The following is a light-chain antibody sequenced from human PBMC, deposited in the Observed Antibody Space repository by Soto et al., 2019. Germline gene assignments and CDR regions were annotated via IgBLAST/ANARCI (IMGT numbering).Light chain of an antibody. V-gene: IGLV2-14*01. CDR1: SSDVGGYNY. J-gene: IGLJ2*01. CDR3: SSYTSSSTS. CDR2: DVS. Sequence: SALTQPASVSGSPGQSITISCTGTSSDVGGYNYVSSYQQHPGKAPKLMIYDVSNRPSGVSNRFSGSKSGNTASLTISGLQAEDEADYYCSSYTSSSTSFGGGTQLTVL.